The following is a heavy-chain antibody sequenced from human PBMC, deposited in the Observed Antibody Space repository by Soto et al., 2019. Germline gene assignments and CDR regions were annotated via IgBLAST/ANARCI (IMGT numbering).Heavy chain of an antibody. D-gene: IGHD4-4*01. J-gene: IGHJ4*02. Sequence: SETLSLTCAVYGGSFSGYYWSWIRQPPGKGLEWIGEINHSGSTNYNPSLKSRVTVSVDTSKNQFSLKLSSVTAADTAVYYCARAGAYSNYVAYWGQGTLVTVSS. CDR3: ARAGAYSNYVAY. V-gene: IGHV4-34*01. CDR2: INHSGST. CDR1: GGSFSGYY.